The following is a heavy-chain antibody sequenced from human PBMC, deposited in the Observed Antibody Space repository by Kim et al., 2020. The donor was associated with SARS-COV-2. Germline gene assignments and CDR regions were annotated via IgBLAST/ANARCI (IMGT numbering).Heavy chain of an antibody. J-gene: IGHJ4*02. CDR2: IYYSGST. V-gene: IGHV4-59*08. D-gene: IGHD3-22*01. CDR3: ASLPWNYYDSSGYSY. Sequence: SETLSLTCTVSGGSISSYYWSWIRHPPGKGLEWIGYIYYSGSTNYNPSLKSRVPISVDTSKNQYSLKLSSVTAADTAAYYCASLPWNYYDSSGYSYWGQG. CDR1: GGSISSYY.